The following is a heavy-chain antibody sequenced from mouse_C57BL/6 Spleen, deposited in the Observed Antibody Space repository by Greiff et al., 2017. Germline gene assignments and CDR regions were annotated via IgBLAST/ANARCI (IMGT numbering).Heavy chain of an antibody. CDR2: ISDGGSYT. CDR3: ARGDYYGSRYGYFDV. J-gene: IGHJ1*03. Sequence: EVKVVESGGGLVKPGGSLKLSCAASGFTFSSYAMSWVRQTPEKRLEWVATISDGGSYTYYPDNVKGRFTISRDNAKNNLYLQMSHLKSEDTAMYYCARGDYYGSRYGYFDVWGTGTTVTVSS. CDR1: GFTFSSYA. V-gene: IGHV5-4*03. D-gene: IGHD1-1*01.